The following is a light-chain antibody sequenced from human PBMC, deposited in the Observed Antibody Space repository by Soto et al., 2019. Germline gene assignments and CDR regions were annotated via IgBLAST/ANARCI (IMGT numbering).Light chain of an antibody. CDR2: DAS. Sequence: DIQMTQSPSTLSASVGDRVTITCRASQRITSWLAWYQQKPGKAPKLLVYDASSLESGVPSRSSGSGSGTEFTLTISSLQPDDFATYYCQQYDSYSRTFGQGTKVEIK. V-gene: IGKV1-5*01. J-gene: IGKJ1*01. CDR1: QRITSW. CDR3: QQYDSYSRT.